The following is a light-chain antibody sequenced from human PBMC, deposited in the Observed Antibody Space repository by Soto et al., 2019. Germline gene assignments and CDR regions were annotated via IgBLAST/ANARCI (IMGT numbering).Light chain of an antibody. CDR2: WAS. CDR1: QSVLYSSNNKNY. J-gene: IGKJ5*01. V-gene: IGKV4-1*01. CDR3: QQYYTTPGT. Sequence: DIVMTQSPDSLAVSLGERATINCKSSQSVLYSSNNKNYLAWYQHKPGHPPKLLIYWASTRESGVPDRFSGSGSGTDFTLTISRLQAEDVAVYYCQQYYTTPGTFGQGTRLEIK.